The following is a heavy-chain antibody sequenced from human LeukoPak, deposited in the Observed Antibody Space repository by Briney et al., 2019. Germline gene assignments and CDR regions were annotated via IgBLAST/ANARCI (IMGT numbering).Heavy chain of an antibody. J-gene: IGHJ4*02. CDR2: ISGSGGST. CDR3: VKMGTYYYDSSGSNY. Sequence: PGGSLRLSCAASGFTFSSYAMSWVRQAPGKGLEWVSAISGSGGSTYYADSVKGRFTISRDNSKNTLYLQMSSLRAEDTAVYYCVKMGTYYYDSSGSNYWGQGTLVTVSS. CDR1: GFTFSSYA. D-gene: IGHD3-22*01. V-gene: IGHV3-23*01.